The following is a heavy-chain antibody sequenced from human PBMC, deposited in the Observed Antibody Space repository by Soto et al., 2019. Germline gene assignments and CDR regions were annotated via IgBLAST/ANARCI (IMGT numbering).Heavy chain of an antibody. CDR2: IYYSGST. CDR1: GGSISSGGYY. CDR3: ARLVGDYDYIWGSYRPVDY. V-gene: IGHV4-31*03. Sequence: PSETLSLTCTVSGGSISSGGYYWSWIRQHPGKGLEWIGYIYYSGSTYYNPSLKSRVTISVDMSKNQFSLKLSSVTAADTAVYYCARLVGDYDYIWGSYRPVDYWGQGTLVTVSS. J-gene: IGHJ4*02. D-gene: IGHD3-16*02.